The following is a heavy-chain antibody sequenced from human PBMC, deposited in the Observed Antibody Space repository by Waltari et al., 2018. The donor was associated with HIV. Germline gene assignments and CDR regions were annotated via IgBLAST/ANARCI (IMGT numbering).Heavy chain of an antibody. CDR1: GYTFRVFA. V-gene: IGHV3-23*01. D-gene: IGHD4-17*01. Sequence: EVQLLDSVGGLVQPGGSLRLSCAASGYTFRVFAMNGVSQAPGKGLEWVSRISGRGDTTNYADSVKGRFTISRDNSKNTLSLQINSLRVDDTAVYYCATLYSDYGDYWGQGALVNVSS. CDR2: ISGRGDTT. J-gene: IGHJ4*02. CDR3: ATLYSDYGDY.